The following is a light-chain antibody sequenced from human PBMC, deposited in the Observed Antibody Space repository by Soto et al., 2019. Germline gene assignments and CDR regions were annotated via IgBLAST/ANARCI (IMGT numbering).Light chain of an antibody. V-gene: IGLV1-40*01. J-gene: IGLJ7*01. CDR3: QSYDSSLSDAAV. CDR2: GNS. Sequence: QAVVTQPPSVSGAPGQRVTISCTGSSSNIGAGYDVHWYQQLPGTAPKLLIYGNSNRPSGVPDRFSGSKSGTSASLAITGLQAEDEADYYCQSYDSSLSDAAVFGGGTQLTVL. CDR1: SSNIGAGYD.